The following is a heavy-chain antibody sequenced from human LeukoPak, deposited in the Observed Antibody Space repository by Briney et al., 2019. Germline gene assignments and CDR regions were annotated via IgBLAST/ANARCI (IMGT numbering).Heavy chain of an antibody. CDR3: ARDGGLDY. J-gene: IGHJ4*02. CDR2: ISPNSGDT. CDR1: GYTFTDYY. D-gene: IGHD2-15*01. Sequence: ASVKVSCTASGYTFTDYYMYWVRQAPGQGLEWMGWISPNSGDTNYAQKFQGRVTMTRDTSITTAYMELSRLRSDDTAVYYCARDGGLDYWGQGTPVTVSS. V-gene: IGHV1-2*02.